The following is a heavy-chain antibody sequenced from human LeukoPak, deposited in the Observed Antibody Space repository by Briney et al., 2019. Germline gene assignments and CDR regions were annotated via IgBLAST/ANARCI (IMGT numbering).Heavy chain of an antibody. V-gene: IGHV3-48*01. J-gene: IGHJ4*02. D-gene: IGHD3-10*01. CDR2: ISSSSSTI. CDR3: ARGRGPLTKRPRYFDY. Sequence: GGSLRLSCAASGFTFSSYSMNWVRQAPGKGLEWVSYISSSSSTIYYADSVKGRFTISRDNAKNSLYLQMNSLRAEDTAVYYCARGRGPLTKRPRYFDYWGQGTLVTVSS. CDR1: GFTFSSYS.